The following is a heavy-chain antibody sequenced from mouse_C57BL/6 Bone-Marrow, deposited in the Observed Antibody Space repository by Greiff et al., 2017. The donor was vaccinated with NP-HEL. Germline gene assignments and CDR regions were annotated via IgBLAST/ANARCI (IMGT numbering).Heavy chain of an antibody. J-gene: IGHJ3*01. D-gene: IGHD1-1*01. V-gene: IGHV1-26*01. CDR2: INPNNGGT. CDR3: AREEEGSSPAWFAY. CDR1: GYTFTDYY. Sequence: EVQLQQSGPELVKPGASVKISCKASGYTFTDYYMNWVKQSHGKSLEWIGDINPNNGGTSYNQKFKGKATLTVDKSSSTAYMELRSLTSEDSAVYYCAREEEGSSPAWFAYWGQGTLVTVSA.